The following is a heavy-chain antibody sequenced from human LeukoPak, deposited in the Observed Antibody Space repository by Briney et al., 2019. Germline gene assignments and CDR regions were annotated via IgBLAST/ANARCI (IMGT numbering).Heavy chain of an antibody. D-gene: IGHD3-10*01. V-gene: IGHV1-69*16. J-gene: IGHJ3*01. Sequence: SVKVSCKASGGTFNSHTLGWVRQAPGQGLEWMGGILPLLGSTNVAQKFQGEVSFTADATTATGYMELTSLTSDDTAIYFCTRSEGNDAFDVWGQGTMVIVTS. CDR3: TRSEGNDAFDV. CDR1: GGTFNSHT. CDR2: ILPLLGST.